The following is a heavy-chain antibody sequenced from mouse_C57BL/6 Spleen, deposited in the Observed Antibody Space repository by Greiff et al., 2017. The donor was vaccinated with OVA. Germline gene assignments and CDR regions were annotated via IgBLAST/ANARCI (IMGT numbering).Heavy chain of an antibody. CDR2: INYDGSST. CDR3: ARAYTFYWYFDV. Sequence: EVMLVESEGGLVQPGSSMKLSCTASGFTFSDYYMAWVRQVPEKGLEWVANINYDGSSTYYLDSLKSRFIISRDNAKNILYLQMSSLKSEDTATYYCARAYTFYWYFDVWGTGTTVTVSS. J-gene: IGHJ1*03. V-gene: IGHV5-16*01. CDR1: GFTFSDYY. D-gene: IGHD5-1-1*01.